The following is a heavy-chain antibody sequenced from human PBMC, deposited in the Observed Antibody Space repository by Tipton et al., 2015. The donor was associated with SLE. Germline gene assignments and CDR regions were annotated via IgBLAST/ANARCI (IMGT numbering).Heavy chain of an antibody. CDR1: GFIFCEYA. J-gene: IGHJ3*02. CDR2: ISCPGVDT. D-gene: IGHD3-3*01. Sequence: SLRLSCAASGFIFCEYAMNWVRQTPGKGLEWVSHISCPGVDTYYADSVKGHFTISRDNSKSTLYLQMNNLRPEDTAVYYCAKDAIERNGVFDAFDIWGQGAMVTVSS. CDR3: AKDAIERNGVFDAFDI. V-gene: IGHV3-23*01.